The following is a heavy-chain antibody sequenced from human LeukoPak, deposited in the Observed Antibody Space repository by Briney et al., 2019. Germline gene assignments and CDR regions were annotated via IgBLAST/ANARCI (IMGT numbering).Heavy chain of an antibody. CDR3: ARVPYYDFWSGYDTYYFDY. J-gene: IGHJ4*02. CDR2: INPNSGGT. CDR1: GYTFTCYY. Sequence: GSVKVSFKASGYTFTCYYMHWVRQPRGQGGAGMGWINPNSGGTKYAQKFQGRVTMTRDTSISTAYMELSRLRSDDTAVYYCARVPYYDFWSGYDTYYFDYSGEGTPVTVSS. D-gene: IGHD3-3*01. V-gene: IGHV1-2*02.